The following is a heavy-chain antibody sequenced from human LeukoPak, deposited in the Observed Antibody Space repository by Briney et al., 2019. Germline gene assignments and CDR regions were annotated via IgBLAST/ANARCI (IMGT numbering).Heavy chain of an antibody. CDR1: GYTFSRFG. CDR2: ISGYDGNT. Sequence: ASVKVSCKASGYTFSRFGISWVRQAPGQGLEWMGWISGYDGNTNYPQRLQGRVTMTTDRSTSTAYMELRNLRSDDTAVYYCARESSNGWFDPWGQGTLVTVSS. CDR3: ARESSNGWFDP. J-gene: IGHJ5*02. V-gene: IGHV1-18*01. D-gene: IGHD2-8*01.